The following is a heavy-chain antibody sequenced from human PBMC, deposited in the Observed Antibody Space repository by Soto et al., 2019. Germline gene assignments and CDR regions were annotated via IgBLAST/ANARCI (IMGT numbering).Heavy chain of an antibody. V-gene: IGHV3-73*01. CDR2: IRSKANKYAT. D-gene: IGHD6-19*01. CDR1: GFSISGSA. Sequence: DVQLVESGGGLVQPGGSLKLSCAASGFSISGSAMHWVRQSSGKGLEWIGRIRSKANKYATSYAASVEGRFTISRDDSKNTAFLEMNDLKTEDSAVYFCTSPRIAVAGVCWYFDLWGRGTLVTVSS. J-gene: IGHJ2*01. CDR3: TSPRIAVAGVCWYFDL.